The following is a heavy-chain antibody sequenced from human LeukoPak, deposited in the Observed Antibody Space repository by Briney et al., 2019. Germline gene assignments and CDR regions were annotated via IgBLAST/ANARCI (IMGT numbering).Heavy chain of an antibody. Sequence: SETLSLTCAVYGGSFSGYYWSWIRQPPGKGLEWIGEINHSGSTNYNPSLKSRVTISVDTSKNQFSLKLSSVTAADTAVYYCARGRGVYYDGSGPYYYYYYMDVWGKGTTVTVSS. CDR1: GGSFSGYY. D-gene: IGHD3-22*01. CDR3: ARGRGVYYDGSGPYYYYYYMDV. V-gene: IGHV4-34*01. J-gene: IGHJ6*03. CDR2: INHSGST.